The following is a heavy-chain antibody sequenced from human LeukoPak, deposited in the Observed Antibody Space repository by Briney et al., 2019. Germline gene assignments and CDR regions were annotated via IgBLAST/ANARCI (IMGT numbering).Heavy chain of an antibody. Sequence: GGSLRLSCAASGFTFSSYAMSWVRQAPGKGLEWVSAISGSGSSTYYADSVKGRFTISRDNSKNTLYLQMNSLRAEDTAVYYCAKVRNWNSLSLDYWGQGTLVTVSS. J-gene: IGHJ4*02. D-gene: IGHD1-7*01. CDR2: ISGSGSST. CDR1: GFTFSSYA. V-gene: IGHV3-23*01. CDR3: AKVRNWNSLSLDY.